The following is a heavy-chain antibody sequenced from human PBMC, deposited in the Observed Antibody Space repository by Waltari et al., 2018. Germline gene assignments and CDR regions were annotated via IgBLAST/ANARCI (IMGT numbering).Heavy chain of an antibody. CDR3: ARRRGSVYYYPTGGAWFDP. CDR1: GGSFSGYY. J-gene: IGHJ5*02. D-gene: IGHD3-22*01. CDR2: INHRGSA. V-gene: IGHV4-34*01. Sequence: QVQLQQWGAGLLKPSETLSLTCAVYGGSFSGYYWSWIRQPPGKGLEWIGEINHRGSANYNPSLKSRVAILVDTSKNQFSLKLSSVTAADTAVYYCARRRGSVYYYPTGGAWFDPWGQGTLVTVSS.